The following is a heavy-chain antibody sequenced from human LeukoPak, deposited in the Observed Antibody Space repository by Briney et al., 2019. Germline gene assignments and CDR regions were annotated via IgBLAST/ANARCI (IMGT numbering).Heavy chain of an antibody. CDR2: INAGNGNT. V-gene: IGHV1-3*01. CDR1: GYTFTNYA. D-gene: IGHD3-10*01. Sequence: ASVKVSCKASGYTFTNYAMHWVRQAPGQGPEWMGWINAGNGNTEYSQKFHDRVTITRDISANTAYMELSSLTSEDTAVYYCARGSYYYGSGSFMGSDYWGQGTLVTVSS. CDR3: ARGSYYYGSGSFMGSDY. J-gene: IGHJ4*02.